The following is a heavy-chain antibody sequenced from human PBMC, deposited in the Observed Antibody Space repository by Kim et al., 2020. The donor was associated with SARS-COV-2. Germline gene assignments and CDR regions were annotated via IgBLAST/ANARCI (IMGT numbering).Heavy chain of an antibody. Sequence: GGSLRLSCAGSGFTFSGSWMHWVRQVPGKGPEWVSRISDDGGKTFYADSVEGRFVISRDNAKNTIYLQMNSLKAEDSAIYYCTKGPFLSSAGTSAFWGPGPLVTVSS. V-gene: IGHV3-74*01. D-gene: IGHD1-1*01. CDR3: TKGPFLSSAGTSAF. CDR2: ISDDGGKT. CDR1: GFTFSGSW. J-gene: IGHJ4*02.